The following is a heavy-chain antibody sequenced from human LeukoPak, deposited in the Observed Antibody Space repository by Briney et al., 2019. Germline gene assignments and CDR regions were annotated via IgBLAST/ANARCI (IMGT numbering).Heavy chain of an antibody. V-gene: IGHV3-30*02. CDR1: GFTFNIYG. D-gene: IGHD3-22*01. J-gene: IGHJ4*02. CDR3: GKDIYYYDRSGPIDY. CDR2: IRYDGSNK. Sequence: GGTLRLSCAASGFTFNIYGMNWVRQAPGKGLEWVAFIRYDGSNKYYADSVKGRFTISRDNSKNTLYLQMNSLRAEDTAVFYCGKDIYYYDRSGPIDYWGQGTLVTVSS.